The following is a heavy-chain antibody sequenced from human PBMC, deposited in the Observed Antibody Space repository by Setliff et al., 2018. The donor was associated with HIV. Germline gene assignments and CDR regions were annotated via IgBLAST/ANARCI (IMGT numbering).Heavy chain of an antibody. CDR1: GFTFRSYE. J-gene: IGHJ4*02. Sequence: PGESLKISCAASGFTFRSYEMNWVRQAPGKGLEWVSYISSSGNIIYYADSVKGRFTISRDNAKNSLYLQMNSLRAEDTAVYYCASHPSVYGPPFYYWGQGTLVTVSS. CDR2: ISSSGNII. V-gene: IGHV3-48*03. CDR3: ASHPSVYGPPFYY. D-gene: IGHD2-8*01.